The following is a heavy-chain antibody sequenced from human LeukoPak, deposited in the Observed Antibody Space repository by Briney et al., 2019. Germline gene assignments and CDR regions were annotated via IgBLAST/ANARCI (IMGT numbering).Heavy chain of an antibody. J-gene: IGHJ4*02. CDR2: IRHDGSNK. CDR1: GFTFSTYA. CDR3: ARSQYCSGGSCYRLGDY. D-gene: IGHD2-15*01. V-gene: IGHV3-33*01. Sequence: GGSLRLSCAASGFTFSTYAMHWVRQAPGKGLEWVAVIRHDGSNKYYADSVKGRFTISRDNSKSTLYLQMDSLRAEDTAVYYCARSQYCSGGSCYRLGDYWGQGTLVTVSS.